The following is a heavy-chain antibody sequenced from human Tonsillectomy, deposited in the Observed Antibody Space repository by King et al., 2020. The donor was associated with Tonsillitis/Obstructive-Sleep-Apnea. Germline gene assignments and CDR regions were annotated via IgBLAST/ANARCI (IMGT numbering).Heavy chain of an antibody. CDR2: ISAYNGDT. CDR3: ARVNYDSSGYYEGFDN. J-gene: IGHJ4*02. CDR1: GYTFTSYG. D-gene: IGHD3-22*01. V-gene: IGHV1-18*01. Sequence: VQLVESGAEVKKPGASVKVSCKASGYTFTSYGISWVRQAPGQGLEWMGWISAYNGDTKYAQNLQGRVTMTTDTSTSTAYMELGSLRSDDTALYYCARVNYDSSGYYEGFDNWGQGTLVTVSS.